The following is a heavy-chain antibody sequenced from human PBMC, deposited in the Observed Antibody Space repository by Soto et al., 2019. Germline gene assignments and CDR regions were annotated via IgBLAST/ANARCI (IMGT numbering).Heavy chain of an antibody. J-gene: IGHJ6*02. CDR2: ISGSGGST. V-gene: IGHV3-23*01. CDR3: AKHGYIGPYYYYGMDV. D-gene: IGHD3-22*01. Sequence: GGSLRLSCAASGFTFSSYAMSWVRQAPGKGLEWVSAISGSGGSTYYADSVKGRFTISRDNSKNTLYLQMNSLRAEDTAVYYCAKHGYIGPYYYYGMDVWGQGTTVTVPS. CDR1: GFTFSSYA.